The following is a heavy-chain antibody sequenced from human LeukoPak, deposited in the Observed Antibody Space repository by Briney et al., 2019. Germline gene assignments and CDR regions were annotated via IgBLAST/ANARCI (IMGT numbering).Heavy chain of an antibody. Sequence: SETLSLTCAVYGGSFSGYYWSWIRQPPGKGLEWIGEINHSGSTNYNPSLKSRVTISVDTSKNQFSLKLRSVTAADTAVYYRARQAITMVRGVIMRYYYYYMDVWGKGTTVTISS. V-gene: IGHV4-34*01. CDR1: GGSFSGYY. D-gene: IGHD3-10*01. CDR3: ARQAITMVRGVIMRYYYYYMDV. J-gene: IGHJ6*03. CDR2: INHSGST.